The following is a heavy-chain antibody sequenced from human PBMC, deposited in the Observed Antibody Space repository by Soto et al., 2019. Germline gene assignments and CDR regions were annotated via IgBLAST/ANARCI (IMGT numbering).Heavy chain of an antibody. CDR2: ISYDGSNK. Sequence: GGSLRLPCAASGFTFSRYAMHWARQAPGKGLAWVSVISYDGSNKYYADSVKGRFTISRDNSKNTQYLQMNSLRAEDTAVSYCARDRVVRGVISHESMHVWGQGTKVT. J-gene: IGHJ6*02. D-gene: IGHD3-10*01. CDR3: ARDRVVRGVISHESMHV. V-gene: IGHV3-30-3*01. CDR1: GFTFSRYA.